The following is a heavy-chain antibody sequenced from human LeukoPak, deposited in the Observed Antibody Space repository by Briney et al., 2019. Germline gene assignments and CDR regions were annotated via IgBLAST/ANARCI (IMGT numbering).Heavy chain of an antibody. CDR2: VANTGST. CDR1: GGSISSFY. J-gene: IGHJ4*02. CDR3: ARENYYRSGSPYDY. D-gene: IGHD3-10*01. Sequence: PSETLSLTCTVSGGSISSFYWSWIRQPPGKGLEWIGYVANTGSTNYNPSLRSRVSMSVDTSKNQFSLRLRSVTAADTAIYYCARENYYRSGSPYDYWGQGSLVIVSS. V-gene: IGHV4-59*01.